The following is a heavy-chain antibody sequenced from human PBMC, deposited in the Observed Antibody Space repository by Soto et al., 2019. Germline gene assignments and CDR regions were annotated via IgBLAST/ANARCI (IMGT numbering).Heavy chain of an antibody. CDR2: INHSGST. D-gene: IGHD2-2*02. CDR3: ARVRSCSSTSCYRRYYYMDV. J-gene: IGHJ6*03. CDR1: GGSFSGYY. V-gene: IGHV4-34*01. Sequence: PSETLSLTCAVYGGSFSGYYWSWIRQPPGKGLEWIGEINHSGSTNYNPSLKSRVTISVDTSKNQFSLKLSSVTAADTAVYYCARVRSCSSTSCYRRYYYMDVWGKGTTVTVSS.